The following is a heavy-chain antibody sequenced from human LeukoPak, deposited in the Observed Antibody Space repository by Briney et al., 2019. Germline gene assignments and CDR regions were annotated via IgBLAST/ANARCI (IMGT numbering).Heavy chain of an antibody. J-gene: IGHJ4*02. Sequence: GGSLRLSCAASGFTFSSYSMNWVRQAPGKGLEWVSAISGSGGSTYYADSVKGRFTISRDNSKNTLYLQMNSLRAEDTAVYYCAKGHYGDSFDYWGQGTLVTVSS. D-gene: IGHD4-17*01. CDR2: ISGSGGST. V-gene: IGHV3-23*01. CDR1: GFTFSSYS. CDR3: AKGHYGDSFDY.